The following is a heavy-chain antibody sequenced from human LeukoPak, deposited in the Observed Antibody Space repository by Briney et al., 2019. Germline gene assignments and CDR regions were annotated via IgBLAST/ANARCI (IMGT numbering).Heavy chain of an antibody. CDR2: ISYDGSNK. V-gene: IGHV3-30-3*01. CDR1: GFTFGSYA. D-gene: IGHD3-10*01. J-gene: IGHJ5*02. CDR3: ARDRGFGESQASWFDP. Sequence: GGSLRLSCAASGFTFGSYAMHWVRQAPGKGLEWVAVISYDGSNKYYADSVKGRFTISRDNSKNTLYLQMNSLRAEDTAVYYYARDRGFGESQASWFDPWGQGTLVTVSS.